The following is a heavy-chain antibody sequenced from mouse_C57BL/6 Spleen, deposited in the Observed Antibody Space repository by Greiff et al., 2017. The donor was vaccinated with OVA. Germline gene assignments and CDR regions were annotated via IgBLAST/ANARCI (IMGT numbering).Heavy chain of an antibody. CDR2: IWTGGGT. CDR1: GFSLTSYA. Sequence: VNVVESGPGLVAPSQSLSITCTVSGFSLTSYAISWVRQPPGKGLEWLGGIWTGGGTTYNSAHKARLSISKDNSKSQVFLKMNSLQTDDTAKYYCARIPLCYSNYDAMDYWGQGTSVTVSS. J-gene: IGHJ4*01. CDR3: ARIPLCYSNYDAMDY. D-gene: IGHD2-5*01. V-gene: IGHV2-9-1*01.